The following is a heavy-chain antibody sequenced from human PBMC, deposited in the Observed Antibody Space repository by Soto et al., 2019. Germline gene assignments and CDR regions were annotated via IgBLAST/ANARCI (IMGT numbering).Heavy chain of an antibody. CDR1: GGSISSYY. D-gene: IGHD3-22*01. Sequence: SETLSLTCTVSGGSISSYYWSWIRQPPGKGLEWIGYIYYSGSTNYNPSLKSRVTISVDTSKNQFSLKLSSVTAADTAVYYCAGGVFYYESRGYPGSHDYWGQGTLVTAPQ. CDR3: AGGVFYYESRGYPGSHDY. V-gene: IGHV4-59*01. CDR2: IYYSGST. J-gene: IGHJ4*02.